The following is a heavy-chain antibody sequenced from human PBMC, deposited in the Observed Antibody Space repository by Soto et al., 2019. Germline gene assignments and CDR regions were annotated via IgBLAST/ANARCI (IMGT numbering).Heavy chain of an antibody. CDR3: VRDNVAAADLFDS. J-gene: IGHJ4*02. CDR1: GFTFRSYA. Sequence: GGSLRVYCYTSGFTFRSYAMHWVRQAPGKGLEWVSLIWNDGIGKYYADSVKGRFTISRDTSKSTLYLEMNSLRVDDTAVYYCVRDNVAAADLFDSWGQGTLVTVSS. V-gene: IGHV3-33*01. CDR2: IWNDGIGK. D-gene: IGHD6-13*01.